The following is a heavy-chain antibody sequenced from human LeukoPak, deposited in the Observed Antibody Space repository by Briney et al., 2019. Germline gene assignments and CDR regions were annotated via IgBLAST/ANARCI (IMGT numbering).Heavy chain of an antibody. D-gene: IGHD3-10*01. J-gene: IGHJ6*02. CDR3: ARVGSGDMDV. Sequence: SETLSLTCAVSGGSFGSFFWSWVRQPPGKGLEWIGEINQSGTTNFNPALKSRVTVSIDTSKDQFSLNMTSVTAADTAVYYCARVGSGDMDVWGQGTTVTVSS. V-gene: IGHV4-34*01. CDR2: INQSGTT. CDR1: GGSFGSFF.